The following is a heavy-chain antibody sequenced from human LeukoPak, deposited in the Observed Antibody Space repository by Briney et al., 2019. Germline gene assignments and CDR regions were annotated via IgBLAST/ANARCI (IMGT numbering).Heavy chain of an antibody. V-gene: IGHV3-23*03. CDR2: IYSDGRT. D-gene: IGHD5-18*01. Sequence: AGGSLRLSCAASGFTFSSYAMSWVRQAPGKGLEWVSLIYSDGRTYYADSEKGRFTISRDNSNTLYLQMNSLRAEDTAVYYCARSGYSYGWDFEYWGQGTLVTVSS. CDR1: GFTFSSYA. CDR3: ARSGYSYGWDFEY. J-gene: IGHJ4*02.